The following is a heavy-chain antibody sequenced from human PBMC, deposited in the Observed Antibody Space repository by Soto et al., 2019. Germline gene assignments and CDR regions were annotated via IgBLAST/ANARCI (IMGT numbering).Heavy chain of an antibody. CDR2: IIPIFGTE. CDR3: ATAPYCSSTSCYTDCYGMDV. Sequence: QVQLVQSGAEVQKPGSSVKVSCKASGGTFSSYAISWVRQAPGQGLEWMGGIIPIFGTENYAQKFQGRVTITADESTSTAYMELSSLRSEDTAVYYCATAPYCSSTSCYTDCYGMDVWGQGTTVTVSS. V-gene: IGHV1-69*01. CDR1: GGTFSSYA. D-gene: IGHD2-2*02. J-gene: IGHJ6*02.